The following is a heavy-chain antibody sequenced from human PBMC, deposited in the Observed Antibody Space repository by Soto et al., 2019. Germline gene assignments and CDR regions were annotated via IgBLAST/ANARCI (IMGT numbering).Heavy chain of an antibody. J-gene: IGHJ4*02. CDR2: IIPIFGTA. CDR3: ARSTYYYDSSGLYYFDY. V-gene: IGHV1-69*01. Sequence: QVQLVQSGAEVKKPGSSVKVSCKASGGTFSSYAISWVRQAPGQGLEWMGGIIPIFGTANYAQKFQGRVTITADESTSTAYMELSSLRSEDTAVYYCARSTYYYDSSGLYYFDYWGQGTLVTVSS. CDR1: GGTFSSYA. D-gene: IGHD3-22*01.